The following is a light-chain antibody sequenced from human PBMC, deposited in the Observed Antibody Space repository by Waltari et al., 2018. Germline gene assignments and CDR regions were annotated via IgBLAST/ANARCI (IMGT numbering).Light chain of an antibody. CDR3: QQRSNWPRT. J-gene: IGKJ1*01. CDR1: QSVSSY. CDR2: SAS. V-gene: IGKV3-11*01. Sequence: EIVLTQSPATLSLSPGERATLSCRASQSVSSYLAWYQQMPDQAPRLLIHSASNRATGIPARFSGSGSGTDFTLTISSLEPEDFAVYYCQQRSNWPRTFGQGTKVEIK.